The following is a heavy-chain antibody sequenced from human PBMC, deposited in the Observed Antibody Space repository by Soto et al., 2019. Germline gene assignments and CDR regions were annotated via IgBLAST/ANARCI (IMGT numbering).Heavy chain of an antibody. J-gene: IGHJ4*02. CDR3: ARAEWELLAPRFDY. D-gene: IGHD1-26*01. V-gene: IGHV4-31*03. CDR1: GGSISSGGYY. Sequence: SETLSLTCTVSGGSISSGGYYWSWIRQHPGKGLEWIGYIYYSGSTYYNPSLKSRVTISVDTSKNQFSLKLSSVTAADTAVYYCARAEWELLAPRFDYWGQGTLVTVSS. CDR2: IYYSGST.